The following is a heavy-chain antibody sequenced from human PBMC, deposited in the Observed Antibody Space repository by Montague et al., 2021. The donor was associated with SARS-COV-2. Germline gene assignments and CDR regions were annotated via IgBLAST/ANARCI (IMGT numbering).Heavy chain of an antibody. Sequence: SETRSLTCTVSGGSISNYYWSWIRQPPGRGLEWIGYIYYGGSTDYSPSLKSRVTISLDTSKNQFSLKVTSVTAADTAVYYCARGGGYYNYGLDVWGPGTTVTVSS. D-gene: IGHD3-22*01. CDR1: GGSISNYY. V-gene: IGHV4-59*01. CDR3: ARGGGYYNYGLDV. J-gene: IGHJ6*02. CDR2: IYYGGST.